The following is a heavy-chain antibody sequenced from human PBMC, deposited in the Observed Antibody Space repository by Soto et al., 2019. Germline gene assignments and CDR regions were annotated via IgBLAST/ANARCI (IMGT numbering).Heavy chain of an antibody. J-gene: IGHJ4*03. CDR3: ARFRAPRRQLISMSFHL. V-gene: IGHV5-51*01. CDR2: IYPGDSDI. CDR1: GYDFTNYW. Sequence: PGESLKISCKASGYDFTNYWIAWVRQTPGRGLEWMGMIYPGDSDIRYNPSFRGRVIISADKSITSAFVQWGSLKASDSAIYYCARFRAPRRQLISMSFHLWGLGTLVTVSS. D-gene: IGHD6-13*01.